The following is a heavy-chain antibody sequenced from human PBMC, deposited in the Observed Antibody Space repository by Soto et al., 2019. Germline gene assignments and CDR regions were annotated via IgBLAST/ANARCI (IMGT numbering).Heavy chain of an antibody. Sequence: PSETLSLTCAISGDSVSSNSAAWNWIRQSQSRGLEWPGRTYYRSKWYNDYAVSVKSRITINPDTSKNQFSLQLNSVTPEDTAVYYCAREQYHSNYVFDAFDIWGQGTMVTVSS. CDR1: GDSVSSNSAA. D-gene: IGHD4-4*01. V-gene: IGHV6-1*01. CDR2: TYYRSKWYN. J-gene: IGHJ3*02. CDR3: AREQYHSNYVFDAFDI.